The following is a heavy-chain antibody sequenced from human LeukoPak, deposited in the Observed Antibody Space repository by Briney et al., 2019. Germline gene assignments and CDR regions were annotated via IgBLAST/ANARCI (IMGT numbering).Heavy chain of an antibody. CDR3: AGDSFYDSGGYFYY. J-gene: IGHJ4*02. V-gene: IGHV4-4*07. D-gene: IGHD3-22*01. Sequence: SETLSLACTVSGGSINVYYWSWIRQPAGKGLQWIGRISTSGNTDYNPSLKSRVTMSVDTSKNQFSLKLTSVTAADTAVYYCAGDSFYDSGGYFYYWGQGTPVTVSS. CDR2: ISTSGNT. CDR1: GGSINVYY.